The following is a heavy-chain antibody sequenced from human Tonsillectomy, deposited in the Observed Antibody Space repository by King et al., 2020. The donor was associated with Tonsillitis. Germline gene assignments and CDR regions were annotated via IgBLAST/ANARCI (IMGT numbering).Heavy chain of an antibody. V-gene: IGHV6-1*01. CDR1: GDSVSSNSAA. CDR3: ARGRADCSGGSGYKDYYDYGRDV. D-gene: IGHD2-15*01. J-gene: IGHJ6*02. CDR2: TYYRSKWYN. Sequence: VQLQQSGPGLVKPSQTLSLTCAISGDSVSSNSAAWNWIRQSPSRGLEWLGRTYYRSKWYNDYAVSVKSRITINPDTSKNQFSLQLNSVTPEDTAVYYCARGRADCSGGSGYKDYYDYGRDVWGQGTTVTVSS.